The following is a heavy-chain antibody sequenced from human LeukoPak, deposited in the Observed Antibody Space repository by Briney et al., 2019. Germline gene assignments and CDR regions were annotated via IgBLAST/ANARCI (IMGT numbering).Heavy chain of an antibody. CDR3: ARGGSYYDSSGLHYFDY. Sequence: SETLSLTCTVSGGSISSYYWSWIRQPPGKGLEWIGYIYYSGSTNYNPSLKSRVTMSVDTSKNQFSLKLSSVTAADTAVYYCARGGSYYDSSGLHYFDYWGQGTLVTVYS. V-gene: IGHV4-59*12. J-gene: IGHJ4*02. CDR1: GGSISSYY. D-gene: IGHD3-22*01. CDR2: IYYSGST.